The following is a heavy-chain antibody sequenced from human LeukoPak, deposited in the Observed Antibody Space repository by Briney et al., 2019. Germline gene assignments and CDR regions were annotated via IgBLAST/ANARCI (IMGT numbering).Heavy chain of an antibody. V-gene: IGHV3-23*01. Sequence: GGSLRLSCAASGLTFSNFAMSWVRQAPGKGLEWVSAISGGGDSTYYADSVKGRFTVSRDNSKNTLYLQMNSLTDDDTAVYYCAKGRGTNSGPTLEYWGQGPLVTVSS. D-gene: IGHD6-19*01. J-gene: IGHJ4*02. CDR2: ISGGGDST. CDR3: AKGRGTNSGPTLEY. CDR1: GLTFSNFA.